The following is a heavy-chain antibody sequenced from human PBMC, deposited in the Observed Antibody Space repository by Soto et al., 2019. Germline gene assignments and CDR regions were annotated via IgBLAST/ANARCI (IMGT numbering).Heavy chain of an antibody. CDR3: ARVRFGGNWFDP. CDR1: GGTLSSYS. V-gene: IGHV1-69*13. J-gene: IGHJ5*02. CDR2: IIPIFGTA. Sequence: AVKVSCKASGGTLSSYSISWVRQAPGQGLEWRGRIIPIFGTANYAQKFQGRVTITADESTSTAYMELSSLRSEDTAVYYCARVRFGGNWFDPWGQGTLVTVSS. D-gene: IGHD3-10*01.